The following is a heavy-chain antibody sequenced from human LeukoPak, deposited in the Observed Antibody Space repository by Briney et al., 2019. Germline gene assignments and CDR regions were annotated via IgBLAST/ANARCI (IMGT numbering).Heavy chain of an antibody. CDR1: GGSFSGYY. Sequence: ASETLSLTCAVYGGSFSGYYWSWIRQPPGKGLEWIGYIYYSGSTNYNPSLKSRVTISVDTSKNQFSLKLSSVTAADTAVYYCARHSCSGGSCPGYFDYWGQGTLVTVSS. D-gene: IGHD2-15*01. CDR3: ARHSCSGGSCPGYFDY. V-gene: IGHV4-59*08. CDR2: IYYSGST. J-gene: IGHJ4*02.